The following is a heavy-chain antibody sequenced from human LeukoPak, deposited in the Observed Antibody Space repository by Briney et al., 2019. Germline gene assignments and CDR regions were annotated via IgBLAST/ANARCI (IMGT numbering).Heavy chain of an antibody. CDR3: ARSPGGSWYEGYNWFDP. CDR1: GGSISSYY. CDR2: IYYSGST. D-gene: IGHD6-13*01. J-gene: IGHJ5*02. V-gene: IGHV4-59*01. Sequence: PSETLSLTCTVSGGSISSYYWSWIRQPPGKGLEWIGYIYYSGSTNYNPSLKSRVTISVDTSKNQFSLKLSSVTAADTAVYYCARSPGGSWYEGYNWFDPWGQGTLVTVSS.